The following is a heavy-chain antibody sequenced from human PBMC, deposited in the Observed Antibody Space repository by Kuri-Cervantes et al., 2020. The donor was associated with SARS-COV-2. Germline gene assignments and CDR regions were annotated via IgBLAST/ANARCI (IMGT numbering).Heavy chain of an antibody. V-gene: IGHV3-7*01. CDR2: IKQDGSEK. CDR3: ASTGSGYAYY. Sequence: GESLKISCAASGFTFSSYWMSWVRQAPGKGLEWVANIKQDGSEKYYVDSVKGRFTTSRDNAKNSLYLQMNSLRAEDTAVYYCASTGSGYAYYWGQGTLVTVSS. D-gene: IGHD5-12*01. CDR1: GFTFSSYW. J-gene: IGHJ4*02.